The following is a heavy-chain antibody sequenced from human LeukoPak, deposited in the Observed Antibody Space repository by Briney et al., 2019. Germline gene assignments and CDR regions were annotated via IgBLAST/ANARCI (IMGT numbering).Heavy chain of an antibody. V-gene: IGHV1-18*03. D-gene: IGHD6-13*01. CDR3: ARSTSSSWQKNYYYYYYMDV. Sequence: ASVKVSCKASGYTFTSYGISWVRQAPGQGLEWMGWISAYNGNTNYAQKLQGRVTMTTDTSTSTAYMELRSLRSDDMAVYYCARSTSSSWQKNYYYYYYMDVWGKGTTVTISS. CDR2: ISAYNGNT. CDR1: GYTFTSYG. J-gene: IGHJ6*03.